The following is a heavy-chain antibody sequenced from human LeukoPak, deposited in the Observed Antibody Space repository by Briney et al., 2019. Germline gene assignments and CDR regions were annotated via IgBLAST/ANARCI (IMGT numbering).Heavy chain of an antibody. Sequence: SETLSLTCXXSNDSISPLYWGWIRQPPGKGLEFIGYIFYSGTTNFNPSLKSRVTLSVDTSKNQFSLRLNSVTAADTAVYYCARGGSAAKYYFDSWGQGTLVTVSS. D-gene: IGHD6-13*01. CDR2: IFYSGTT. V-gene: IGHV4-59*11. CDR3: ARGGSAAKYYFDS. CDR1: NDSISPLY. J-gene: IGHJ4*02.